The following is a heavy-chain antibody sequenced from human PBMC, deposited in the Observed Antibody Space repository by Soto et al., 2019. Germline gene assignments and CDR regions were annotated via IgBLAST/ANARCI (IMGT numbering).Heavy chain of an antibody. Sequence: PGGSLRLSCAASGFTFSSYAMSWVRQAPGKGLEWVSAISGSGGSTYYADSVKGRFTISRDNSKNTLYLQMNSLRAEDTAVYYCAKGAYYYGSGSYYSSYYYYYGTDVWGQGTTVTVSS. J-gene: IGHJ6*02. V-gene: IGHV3-23*01. CDR3: AKGAYYYGSGSYYSSYYYYYGTDV. CDR2: ISGSGGST. D-gene: IGHD3-10*01. CDR1: GFTFSSYA.